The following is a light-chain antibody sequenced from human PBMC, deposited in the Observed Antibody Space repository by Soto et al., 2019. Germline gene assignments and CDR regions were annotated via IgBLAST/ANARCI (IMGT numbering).Light chain of an antibody. J-gene: IGKJ3*01. V-gene: IGKV1-5*03. Sequence: DIQMTQSPSTLSASVGDRVTITCRASQTISSWLAWYQQKPGKAPKLLIYRASSLGSGVPSRFSGSGSGAEFTLTISSLQPDDFATYYCQHYDSYSGTFGPGTEVDIK. CDR3: QHYDSYSGT. CDR2: RAS. CDR1: QTISSW.